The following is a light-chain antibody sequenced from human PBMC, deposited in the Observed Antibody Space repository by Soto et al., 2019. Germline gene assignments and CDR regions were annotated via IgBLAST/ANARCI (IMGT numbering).Light chain of an antibody. CDR2: GAS. CDR1: QSVSSN. J-gene: IGKJ5*01. CDR3: QKYNNWLIT. V-gene: IGKV3-15*01. Sequence: IVMTQSPATLSVSPGERATLSCRASQSVSSNLAWYQQKPGQAPRLLIYGASTRATGIPARFSGSGSGTEFTLTISSLQSEDFAVYYCQKYNNWLITFGQGTRLEIK.